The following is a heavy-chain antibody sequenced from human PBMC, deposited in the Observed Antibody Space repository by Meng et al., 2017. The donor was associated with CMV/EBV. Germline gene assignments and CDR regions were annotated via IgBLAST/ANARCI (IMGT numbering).Heavy chain of an antibody. D-gene: IGHD2-8*01. V-gene: IGHV1-69*05. CDR2: IIPIFGTA. Sequence: TFSSYAISWVRQAPGQGLEWMGGIIPIFGTANYAQKFQGRVTITTDESTSTAYMELSSLRSEDTAVYYCASSYCTSGVCYPLYYFDYWGQGTLVTVSS. CDR3: ASSYCTSGVCYPLYYFDY. CDR1: TFSSYA. J-gene: IGHJ4*02.